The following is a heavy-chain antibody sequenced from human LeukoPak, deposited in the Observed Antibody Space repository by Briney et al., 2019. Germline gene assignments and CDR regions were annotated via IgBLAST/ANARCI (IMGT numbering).Heavy chain of an antibody. CDR1: GYTLTELS. CDR2: FDPGDGET. D-gene: IGHD6-13*01. Sequence: ASVKVSCKVSGYTLTELSMHWVRQAPGKGLEWMGGFDPGDGETIYAQKFQGRVTMTEDTSTDTAYMELSSLRSEDTAVYYCARDTLSIGGGIAAARARRYDYWGQGTLVTVSS. CDR3: ARDTLSIGGGIAAARARRYDY. J-gene: IGHJ4*02. V-gene: IGHV1-24*01.